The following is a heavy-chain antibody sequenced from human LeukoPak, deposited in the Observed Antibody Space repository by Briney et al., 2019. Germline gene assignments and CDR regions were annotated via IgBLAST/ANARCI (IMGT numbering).Heavy chain of an antibody. CDR1: GFTFSNYW. CDR2: INSDGSST. J-gene: IGHJ4*02. CDR3: ARSKRGYSYGFDY. D-gene: IGHD5-18*01. V-gene: IGHV3-74*01. Sequence: QPGGSLRLSCAASGFTFSNYWTHWVRQAPGKGLVWVSRINSDGSSTSYADSVKGRFTISRDNAKNTLYLQMNSLRAEDTAVYYCARSKRGYSYGFDYWGQGTLVTVSS.